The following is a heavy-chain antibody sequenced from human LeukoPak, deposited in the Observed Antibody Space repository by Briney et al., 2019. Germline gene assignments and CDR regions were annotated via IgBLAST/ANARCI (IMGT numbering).Heavy chain of an antibody. J-gene: IGHJ4*02. D-gene: IGHD2-15*01. V-gene: IGHV4-59*01. Sequence: SETLSLTCTVSGGSISSYYWSWIRQPPGKGLERIGYIYYSGSTNYNPSLKSRVTISVDTSKNQFSLKLSSVTAADTAVYYCARGSPRGYCSGGSCYFDYWGQGTLVTVSS. CDR1: GGSISSYY. CDR2: IYYSGST. CDR3: ARGSPRGYCSGGSCYFDY.